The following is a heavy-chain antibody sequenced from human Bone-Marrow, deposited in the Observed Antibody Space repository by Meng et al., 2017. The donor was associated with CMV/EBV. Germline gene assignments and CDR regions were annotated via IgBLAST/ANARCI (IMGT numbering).Heavy chain of an antibody. CDR3: ARERGHGIGWAEAAFDY. CDR2: ISGSGGGT. CDR1: GFTFSSYA. D-gene: IGHD6-19*01. V-gene: IGHV3-23*01. Sequence: GGSLRLSCAASGFTFSSYAMSWVRQAPGKGLEWVSTISGSGGGTYYADSVKGRFTISRDNSKNTLYLQMNSLRAEDTAVYYCARERGHGIGWAEAAFDYWGQGTLVTVSS. J-gene: IGHJ4*02.